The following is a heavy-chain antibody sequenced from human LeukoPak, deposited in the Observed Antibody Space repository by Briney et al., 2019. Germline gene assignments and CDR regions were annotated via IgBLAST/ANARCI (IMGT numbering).Heavy chain of an antibody. D-gene: IGHD1-26*01. CDR3: ATATSGSYVAFDI. Sequence: SVKVSCKSSGGTFNNFALNWVRQAPGQGLEWMGGIIPLFGTTNYAPNFQGRVTITADESTSTAYMELSSLRSEDTAVYYCATATSGSYVAFDIWGQGTMVTVSS. J-gene: IGHJ3*02. CDR1: GGTFNNFA. V-gene: IGHV1-69*13. CDR2: IIPLFGTT.